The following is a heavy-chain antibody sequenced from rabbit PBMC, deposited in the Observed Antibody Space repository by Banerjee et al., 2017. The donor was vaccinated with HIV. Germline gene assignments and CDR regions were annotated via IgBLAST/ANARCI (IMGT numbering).Heavy chain of an antibody. CDR2: INTGSGSA. J-gene: IGHJ4*01. CDR1: GFSFSSSYW. CDR3: ARDSDWSFNL. D-gene: IGHD4-1*01. V-gene: IGHV1S40*01. Sequence: QSLEESGGDLVKPGASLTLTCTASGFSFSSSYWIFWVRQAPGKGLEWIACINTGSGSAYYASWAKGRFTISKTSSTTVTLQMTSLTAADTATYFCARDSDWSFNLWGQGTLVTVS.